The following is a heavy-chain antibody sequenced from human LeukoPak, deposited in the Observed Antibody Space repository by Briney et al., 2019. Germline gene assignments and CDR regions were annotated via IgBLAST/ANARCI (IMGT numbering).Heavy chain of an antibody. D-gene: IGHD3-16*01. CDR1: GGSISSGSYY. J-gene: IGHJ6*03. CDR3: ASLGPSPYYYYYMDV. Sequence: KSSETLSLTCTVSGGSISSGSYYWSWIRQPAGKGLEWIGRIYTSGSTNYNPSLKSRVTISVDTSKNQFSLKLSSVTAADTAVYYCASLGPSPYYYYYMDVWGKGTTVTVSS. V-gene: IGHV4-61*02. CDR2: IYTSGST.